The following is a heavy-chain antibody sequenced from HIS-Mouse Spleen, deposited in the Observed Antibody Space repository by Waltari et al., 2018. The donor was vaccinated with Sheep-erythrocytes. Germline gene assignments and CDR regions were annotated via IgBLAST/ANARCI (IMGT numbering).Heavy chain of an antibody. CDR3: ARITSYYDFWSTYNKDYFDY. D-gene: IGHD3-3*01. Sequence: QVTLKESGPVLVKPTETLTLTCTVPGFSLSNARMGVSWIRQPPGTALEWLAHIFSNDEKSYSTSLKSRLTISKDTSKSQVVLTMTNMDPVDTATYYCARITSYYDFWSTYNKDYFDYWGQGTLVTVSS. CDR2: IFSNDEK. CDR1: GFSLSNARMG. J-gene: IGHJ4*02. V-gene: IGHV2-26*01.